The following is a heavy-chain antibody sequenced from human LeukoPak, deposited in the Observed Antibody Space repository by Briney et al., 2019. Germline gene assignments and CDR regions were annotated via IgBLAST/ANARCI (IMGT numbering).Heavy chain of an antibody. CDR1: GVPFDGYY. D-gene: IGHD2-15*01. Sequence: SETLSLTCTVSGVPFDGYYWSWIRQPPGKGLEWIGYIYYNGNTNYNPSLRGRVSISVDASKYQFSLKLFSVTAADTAVYYCASFAGRLVARQFDYWGQGTLVTVSS. CDR2: IYYNGNT. V-gene: IGHV4-59*08. J-gene: IGHJ4*02. CDR3: ASFAGRLVARQFDY.